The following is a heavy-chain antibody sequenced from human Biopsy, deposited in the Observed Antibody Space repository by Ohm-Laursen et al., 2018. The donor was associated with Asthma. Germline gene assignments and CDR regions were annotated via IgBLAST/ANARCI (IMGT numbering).Heavy chain of an antibody. Sequence: SLRLSCAASGFTFSSYAMHWVRQAPGKGLEWVAVISYDGSNKYYSDSLRGRVTISRDNAKSSLHLQMSSLRAEDTAVYYCASQSSGPDFWSGYYYFDYWGQGTLVTVSS. J-gene: IGHJ4*02. V-gene: IGHV3-30-3*01. CDR3: ASQSSGPDFWSGYYYFDY. CDR1: GFTFSSYA. CDR2: ISYDGSNK. D-gene: IGHD3-3*01.